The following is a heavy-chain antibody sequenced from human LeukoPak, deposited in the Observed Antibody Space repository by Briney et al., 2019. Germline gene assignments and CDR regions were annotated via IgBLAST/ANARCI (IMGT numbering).Heavy chain of an antibody. CDR3: AKTSAGIRGGYFDY. CDR1: GFTLSSYA. CDR2: INDSGGNT. V-gene: IGHV3-23*01. J-gene: IGHJ4*02. D-gene: IGHD3-10*01. Sequence: GGSLRLSCAASGFTLSSYAMSWVRQAPGKGLEWVSLINDSGGNTYYADSVKGRFTISRDNSKNTLFLQMSSLRAEDTAVYYCAKTSAGIRGGYFDYWGQGTLVTVSS.